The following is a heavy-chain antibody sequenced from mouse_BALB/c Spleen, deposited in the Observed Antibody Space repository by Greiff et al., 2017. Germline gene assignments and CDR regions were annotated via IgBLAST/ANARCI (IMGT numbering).Heavy chain of an antibody. J-gene: IGHJ4*01. CDR2: ISYSGST. CDR1: GYSITSDYA. V-gene: IGHV3-2*02. Sequence: EVQRVESGPGLVKPSQSLSLTCTVTGYSITSDYAWNWIRQFPGNKLEWMGYISYSGSTSYNPSLKSRISITRDTSKNQFFLQLNSVTTEDTATYYCAREGENYGLDYWGQGTSVTVSS. CDR3: AREGENYGLDY.